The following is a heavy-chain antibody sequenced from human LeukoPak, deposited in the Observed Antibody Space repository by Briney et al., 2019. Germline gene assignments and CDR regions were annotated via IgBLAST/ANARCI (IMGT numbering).Heavy chain of an antibody. CDR1: GFILSSYF. D-gene: IGHD6-19*01. V-gene: IGHV3-11*04. CDR2: ITNTGRST. CDR3: AREASGNYHVFDS. Sequence: PGGSLRLSCEASGFILSSYFMSWLRQAPGKGLEWVSYITNTGRSTNYADAVKGRFTISRDNAKQSVYLEMTDLRAEDTAVYYCAREASGNYHVFDSWGQGTLVTVSS. J-gene: IGHJ4*02.